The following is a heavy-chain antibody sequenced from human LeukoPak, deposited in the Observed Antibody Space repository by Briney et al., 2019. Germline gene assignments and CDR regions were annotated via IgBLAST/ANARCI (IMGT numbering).Heavy chain of an antibody. CDR3: ARVGVTMVRGPYYYGMDV. J-gene: IGHJ6*04. D-gene: IGHD3-10*01. V-gene: IGHV3-30*04. Sequence: GGSLRLSCAASGFTFSSYAMHWVCLAPGKGLEWVAVISYDGSNKYYADSVKGRFTISRDNSKNTLYLQMNSLRAEDTAVYYCARVGVTMVRGPYYYGMDVWGKGTTVTVSS. CDR2: ISYDGSNK. CDR1: GFTFSSYA.